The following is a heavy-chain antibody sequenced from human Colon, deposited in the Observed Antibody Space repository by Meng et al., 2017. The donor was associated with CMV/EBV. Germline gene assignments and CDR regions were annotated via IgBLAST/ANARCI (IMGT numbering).Heavy chain of an antibody. CDR3: AKGTGWSGFFPIDF. CDR2: IYRSGTST. Sequence: GESLKISCAASGFTFSSYWMSWVRQAPGKGLEWVSIIYRSGTSTYYADSVRGRFTISRDDSKNFLYLQMNSLRADDTAVYYCAKGTGWSGFFPIDFWGQGSRVTVSS. D-gene: IGHD5-12*01. J-gene: IGHJ4*02. V-gene: IGHV3-23*03. CDR1: GFTFSSYW.